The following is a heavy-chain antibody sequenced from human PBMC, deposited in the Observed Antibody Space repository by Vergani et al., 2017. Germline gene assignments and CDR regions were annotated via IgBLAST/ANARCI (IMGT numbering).Heavy chain of an antibody. J-gene: IGHJ6*02. V-gene: IGHV3-30*03. Sequence: QVQLVESGGGVVQPGRSLRLSCAASGFTFSSYGMHWVRQAPGKGLEWVAVISYDGSNKYYADSVKGRFTISRDNSKNTLYLQMNSLRAEDTAVYYCARDKVKQLPYGMDVWGQGTTVTVSS. CDR2: ISYDGSNK. CDR3: ARDKVKQLPYGMDV. D-gene: IGHD2-2*01. CDR1: GFTFSSYG.